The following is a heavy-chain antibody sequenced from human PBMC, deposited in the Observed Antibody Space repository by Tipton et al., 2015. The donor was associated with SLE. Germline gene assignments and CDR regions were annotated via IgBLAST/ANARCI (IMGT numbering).Heavy chain of an antibody. J-gene: IGHJ2*01. CDR2: IYTRGST. V-gene: IGHV4-61*09. CDR3: ARGRGGRRYWYFDL. D-gene: IGHD1-26*01. Sequence: TLSLTCSVSGGSIPSGTYYWSWIRQPAGKGLEWIGHIYTRGSTNYNPSLKSRVAISLDTSNHQVSLRLTSVTAADTAVYYCARGRGGRRYWYFDLWGRGTLVTVSS. CDR1: GGSIPSGTYY.